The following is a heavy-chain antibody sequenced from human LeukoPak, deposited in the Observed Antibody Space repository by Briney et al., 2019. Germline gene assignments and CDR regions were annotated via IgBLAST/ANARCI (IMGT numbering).Heavy chain of an antibody. Sequence: ASVKVSCKASGGTFSSYAISWVRQAPGQGLEWMGRIIPILGIANYAQKFQGRVTITADKSTSTAYMELSSLRSEDTAVYYCARDYGYSSNPARFGPWGQGNLVTVSS. CDR3: ARDYGYSSNPARFGP. J-gene: IGHJ5*02. D-gene: IGHD6-13*01. CDR2: IIPILGIA. CDR1: GGTFSSYA. V-gene: IGHV1-69*04.